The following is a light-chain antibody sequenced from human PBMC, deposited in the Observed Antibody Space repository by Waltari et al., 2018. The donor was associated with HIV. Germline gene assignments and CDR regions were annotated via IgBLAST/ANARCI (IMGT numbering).Light chain of an antibody. CDR1: HSINTY. J-gene: IGKJ5*01. CDR3: QQRSDWPPRIT. Sequence: EIVLTQSPATLSLSPGEGATLSSRASHSINTYLAWYQHKPGQAPRLLIYDASNSATGIPARFSGRGSGTDFTLTISSLGPEDFARYYCQQRSDWPPRITFGQGTRLEIK. CDR2: DAS. V-gene: IGKV3-11*01.